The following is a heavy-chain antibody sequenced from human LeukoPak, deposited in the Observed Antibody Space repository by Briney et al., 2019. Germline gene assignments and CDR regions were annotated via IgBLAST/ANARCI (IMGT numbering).Heavy chain of an antibody. CDR2: INPNSGAT. CDR1: GYTLTGYY. V-gene: IGHV1-2*02. CDR3: AADGSDSVSNGFDI. D-gene: IGHD1-26*01. Sequence: ASVKVSCKASGYTLTGYYMHWVRQAPGQGLEWMGWINPNSGATNYGQKFQGRVSMTRDTSISTAYMELSRLTSDDTAVYYCAADGSDSVSNGFDIWGQGTMVTVSS. J-gene: IGHJ3*02.